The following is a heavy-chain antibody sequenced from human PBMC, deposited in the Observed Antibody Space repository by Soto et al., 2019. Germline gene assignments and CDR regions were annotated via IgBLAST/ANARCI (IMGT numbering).Heavy chain of an antibody. CDR2: IHYSGST. J-gene: IGHJ6*02. CDR3: TSVVGALRPRLYYYGMDV. CDR1: GGSVSSGSYY. D-gene: IGHD1-26*01. V-gene: IGHV4-61*03. Sequence: SETLSHTCTVSGGSVSSGSYYWSWIRQPPGKGLEWIGYIHYSGSTNYNPSLKSRVTISRDDSKSIAYLQMNSLKTEDTAVYYCTSVVGALRPRLYYYGMDVWGQGTTVTVSS.